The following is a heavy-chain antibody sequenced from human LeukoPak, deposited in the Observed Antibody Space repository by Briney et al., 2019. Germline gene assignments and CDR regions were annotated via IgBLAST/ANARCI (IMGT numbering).Heavy chain of an antibody. CDR1: GYTLTELS. CDR2: FDPEDGET. J-gene: IGHJ4*02. V-gene: IGHV1-24*01. Sequence: ASVKVSCKVSGYTLTELSMHWVRQAPGKGLEWMGGFDPEDGETIYAQKFQGRVTMTEDTSTDTAYMELSSLRSEDTAVYYCATSMPSPWDQQLGTFDYWGQGTLVTVSS. D-gene: IGHD6-13*01. CDR3: ATSMPSPWDQQLGTFDY.